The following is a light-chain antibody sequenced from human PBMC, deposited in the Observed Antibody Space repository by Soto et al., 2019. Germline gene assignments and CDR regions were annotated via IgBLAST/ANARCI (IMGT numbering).Light chain of an antibody. Sequence: QSVLTQPPSVSAAPGQKVTISCSGSSSNIGNNDVSWYQQFPGTAPRLLMYENNKRPSGIPDRFSGSKSGTSATLGITGLQTGDEADYYCGTWDNSLSAVFGGGTKLTVL. V-gene: IGLV1-51*02. J-gene: IGLJ2*01. CDR2: ENN. CDR1: SSNIGNND. CDR3: GTWDNSLSAV.